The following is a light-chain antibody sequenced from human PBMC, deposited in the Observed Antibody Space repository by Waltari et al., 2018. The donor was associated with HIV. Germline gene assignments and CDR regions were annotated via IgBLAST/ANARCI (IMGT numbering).Light chain of an antibody. CDR1: QSVGSK. V-gene: IGKV3-15*01. CDR2: GAS. J-gene: IGKJ2*01. CDR3: QQYESWPYT. Sequence: EMVMTQSPATLSVSPGERATLSCRASQSVGSKLAWYQQKPGQAPRLLIYGASSRATGVSARFSGSGSGTEFTLTVSSLESEDFAVYYCQQYESWPYTFGQGTKLEIK.